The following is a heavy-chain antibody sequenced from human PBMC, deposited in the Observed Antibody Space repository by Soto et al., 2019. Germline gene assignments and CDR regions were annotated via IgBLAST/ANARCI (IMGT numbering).Heavy chain of an antibody. Sequence: PSYTPDLTSAASNETINNYYWAWIRQPPGKGQEWIGYIYYSGSTNYNPSLKSRVTISVDTSKNQFSLKLSSVTAADTAMYYCAREVRWSGYFTDWGRGTLVTVSS. CDR2: IYYSGST. CDR3: AREVRWSGYFTD. CDR1: NETINNYY. D-gene: IGHD3-3*01. J-gene: IGHJ4*02. V-gene: IGHV4-59*01.